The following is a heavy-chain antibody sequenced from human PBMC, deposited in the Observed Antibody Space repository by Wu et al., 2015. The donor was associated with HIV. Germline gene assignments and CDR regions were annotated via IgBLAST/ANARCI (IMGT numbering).Heavy chain of an antibody. CDR2: ISAHSGNT. D-gene: IGHD3-22*01. J-gene: IGHJ6*02. CDR1: GYTFTNYD. V-gene: IGHV1-18*01. CDR3: ARHHSSETAYGMDV. Sequence: QVQLVQSGAEVKKPGASVKVSCKASGYTFTNYDISWVRQAPGQGLQWMGWISAHSGNTKYAQKLQGRVTMTTDTSISTAYMELSRLTSDDTAVFYCARHHSSETAYGMDVWGQGTTVTVSS.